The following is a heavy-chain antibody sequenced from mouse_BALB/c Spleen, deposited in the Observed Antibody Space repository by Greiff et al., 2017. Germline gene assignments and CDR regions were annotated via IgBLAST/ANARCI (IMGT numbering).Heavy chain of an antibody. CDR3: ARWDGYSYFDY. J-gene: IGHJ2*01. V-gene: IGHV1-54*01. Sequence: QVQLKQSGAELVRPGTSVKVSCKASGYAFTNYLIEWVKQRPGQGLEWIGVINPGSGGTNYNEKFKGKATLTADKSSSTAYMQLSSLTSDDSAVYFCARWDGYSYFDYWGQGTTLTVSS. D-gene: IGHD2-3*01. CDR2: INPGSGGT. CDR1: GYAFTNYL.